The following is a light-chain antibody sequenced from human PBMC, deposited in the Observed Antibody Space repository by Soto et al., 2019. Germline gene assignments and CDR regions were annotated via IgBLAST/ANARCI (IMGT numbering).Light chain of an antibody. CDR2: DVS. CDR1: SSDVGAYNY. V-gene: IGLV2-14*01. J-gene: IGLJ1*01. Sequence: QSVLTQPASVSGSPGQSITISCTGNSSDVGAYNYVSWYQQHPGKAPKLMIYDVSNRPSGVSSRFSGSKSGNTASLTISGLQAEDEADYYCSSYTSGSTLDVFGTGTKVTVL. CDR3: SSYTSGSTLDV.